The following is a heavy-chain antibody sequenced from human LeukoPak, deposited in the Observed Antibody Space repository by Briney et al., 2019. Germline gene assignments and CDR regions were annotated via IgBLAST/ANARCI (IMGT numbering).Heavy chain of an antibody. Sequence: PGGALRLSCAASGFTLSGYWMHWVRQAPGEGLVWVSRIDPDGITTNYADSVKGRFTISRDNAKNSLYLQMNSLRADDTAVYYCARVVWFDPWGQGTLVTVSS. V-gene: IGHV3-74*01. CDR1: GFTLSGYW. J-gene: IGHJ5*02. CDR2: IDPDGITT. CDR3: ARVVWFDP.